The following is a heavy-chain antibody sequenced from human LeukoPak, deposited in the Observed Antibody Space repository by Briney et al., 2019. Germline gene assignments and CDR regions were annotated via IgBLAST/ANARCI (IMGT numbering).Heavy chain of an antibody. CDR1: GGSISSGDYY. V-gene: IGHV4-30-4*01. Sequence: MASETLSLTCTVSGGSISSGDYYWSWIRQPPGKGLEWIVYIYYSGSTYYNPSLKRRVTISVDTSKNQCSLKLSSVTAADTAVYYCARYVDTAMVYYFDYWGQGTLVTVSS. J-gene: IGHJ4*02. D-gene: IGHD5-18*01. CDR2: IYYSGST. CDR3: ARYVDTAMVYYFDY.